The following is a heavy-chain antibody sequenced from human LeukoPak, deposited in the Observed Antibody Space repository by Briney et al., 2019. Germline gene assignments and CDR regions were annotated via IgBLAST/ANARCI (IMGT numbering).Heavy chain of an antibody. CDR3: ARSLDPRGTFDY. V-gene: IGHV1-3*01. D-gene: IGHD1-1*01. CDR1: GYTFTNYA. J-gene: IGHJ4*02. Sequence: ASVKVSCKASGYTFTNYALHWVRQAPGQRLEWMAWINADNGNTKCSQKFQGRVTLTRDTSASTAYMELSSLRSEDTAVYYCARSLDPRGTFDYWGQGTLVTVSS. CDR2: INADNGNT.